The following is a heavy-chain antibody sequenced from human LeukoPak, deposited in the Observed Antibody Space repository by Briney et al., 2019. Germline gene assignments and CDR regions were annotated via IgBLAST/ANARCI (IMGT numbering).Heavy chain of an antibody. CDR2: ISSSGSTI. V-gene: IGHV3-11*01. CDR1: GFTFSDYY. J-gene: IGHJ4*02. Sequence: GGFLRLSCAASGFTFSDYYMSWIRQAPGKGLEWVSYISSSGSTIYYADSVKGRFTISRDNAKNSLYLQMNSLRAEDTAVYYCARVEWELRGPYFDYWGQGTLVTVSS. CDR3: ARVEWELRGPYFDY. D-gene: IGHD1-26*01.